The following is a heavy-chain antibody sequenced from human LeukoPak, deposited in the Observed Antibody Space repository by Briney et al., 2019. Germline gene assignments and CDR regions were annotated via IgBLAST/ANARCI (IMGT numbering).Heavy chain of an antibody. J-gene: IGHJ6*02. CDR2: MNPNSGNT. Sequence: GASVKVSCKASGYTFTSHDINWVRQATGQGLEWMGWMNPNSGNTGYAQKFQGRVTMARNTSISTAYMGLSSLRSEDTAVYYCARGLEKSSLVYYYYYYGMDVWGQGTTVTVSS. CDR3: ARGLEKSSLVYYYYYYGMDV. D-gene: IGHD2-8*02. CDR1: GYTFTSHD. V-gene: IGHV1-8*01.